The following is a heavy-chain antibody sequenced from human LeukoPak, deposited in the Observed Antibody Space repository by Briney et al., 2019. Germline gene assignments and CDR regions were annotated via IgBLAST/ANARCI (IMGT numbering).Heavy chain of an antibody. D-gene: IGHD1-14*01. CDR2: ISYDVSNK. V-gene: IGHV3-30-3*01. Sequence: GGSLRLSCAASGFTFSSYAMHWVRQAPGKGLEWVAVISYDVSNKYYADSVKGRFTISRHNSKNTLYLQMNSLRAEDPAFYYCARDNERMETTAYSGERTPATLSS. J-gene: IGHJ4*02. CDR3: ARDNERMETTAY. CDR1: GFTFSSYA.